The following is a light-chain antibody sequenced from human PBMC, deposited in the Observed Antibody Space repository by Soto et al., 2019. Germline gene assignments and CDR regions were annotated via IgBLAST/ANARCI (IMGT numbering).Light chain of an antibody. CDR2: GAS. J-gene: IGKJ4*01. CDR1: QSVSTSY. CDR3: QQYGSVPLT. V-gene: IGKV3-20*01. Sequence: EIVLTQSLGTLSLSPGERATLSCRASQSVSTSYLAWYQQKPGQAPRLLHYGASSRATGNPDRFSGSVSGADFTPTISRLEPEDFAVYYCQQYGSVPLTFGGGTKVEIK.